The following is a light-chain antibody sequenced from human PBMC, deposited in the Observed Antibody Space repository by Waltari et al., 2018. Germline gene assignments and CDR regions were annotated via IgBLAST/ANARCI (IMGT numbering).Light chain of an antibody. V-gene: IGLV2-23*01. J-gene: IGLJ3*02. Sequence: QSVLTQPASVSGSPGQSITISCTGSSNAVGSYTLVSRSQQPPGKAPKLLIYEDYKRPSGVTTRFSGTKSGNTASLTVFGLQAEDEAEYYCCSYVGGYSWVFGGGTKLTVL. CDR2: EDY. CDR1: SNAVGSYTL. CDR3: CSYVGGYSWV.